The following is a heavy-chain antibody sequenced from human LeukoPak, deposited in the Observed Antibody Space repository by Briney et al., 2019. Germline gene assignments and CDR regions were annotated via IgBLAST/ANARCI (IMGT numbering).Heavy chain of an antibody. V-gene: IGHV3-30-3*01. CDR2: ISYDGINK. D-gene: IGHD2-15*01. CDR3: ARDRWANGGSFFRYYYYGMDV. J-gene: IGHJ6*02. CDR1: GFTFSSYA. Sequence: GGSLRLSCAASGFTFSSYAMHWVRQAPGRGLEWVAVISYDGINKYYAESVKGRFTISRDNSESTLHLQMNSLRAEDTAVYYCARDRWANGGSFFRYYYYGMDVWGQGTTVTVSS.